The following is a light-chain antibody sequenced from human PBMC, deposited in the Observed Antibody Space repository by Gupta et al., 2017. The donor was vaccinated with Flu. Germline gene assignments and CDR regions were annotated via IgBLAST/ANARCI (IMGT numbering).Light chain of an antibody. Sequence: DIQMTQSPSTLSASVGDRVTITCRASQSIRTWLAWYQHKPGKAPNLLIYKASTLQSGVPSRFSGSGSGTEFTLTISSRQPDDFATYYCQQYNDYSPHGFGQGTKLEI. CDR3: QQYNDYSPHG. V-gene: IGKV1-5*03. CDR1: QSIRTW. CDR2: KAS. J-gene: IGKJ2*03.